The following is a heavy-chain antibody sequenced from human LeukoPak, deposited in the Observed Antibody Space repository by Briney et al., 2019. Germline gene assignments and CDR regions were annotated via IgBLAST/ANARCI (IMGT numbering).Heavy chain of an antibody. V-gene: IGHV4-39*01. CDR3: ARGQYGSGSYYP. CDR2: IYYSGTT. D-gene: IGHD3-10*01. J-gene: IGHJ5*02. Sequence: SETLSLTCTVSGGSISTRNYWGWIRQPPGKGLEWIGSIYYSGTTYYRPSLQSRVTISVDTSRNQFSMRLTSVTAADTAVYYCARGQYGSGSYYPWGQGTLVTVSS. CDR1: GGSISTRNY.